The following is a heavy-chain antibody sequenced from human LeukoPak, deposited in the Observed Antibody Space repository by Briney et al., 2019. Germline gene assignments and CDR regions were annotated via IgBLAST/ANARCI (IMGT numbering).Heavy chain of an antibody. D-gene: IGHD6-6*01. Sequence: SETLSLTCTVSGGSIRSGGYYWSWIRQHPGKGLEWIGYIYYSGSTYHNPSLKSRVTISVDTSKNQFSLKLSSVTAADTAVYYCARFEYSSSSTGFDYWGQGTLVTVSS. CDR1: GGSIRSGGYY. CDR3: ARFEYSSSSTGFDY. V-gene: IGHV4-31*03. CDR2: IYYSGST. J-gene: IGHJ4*02.